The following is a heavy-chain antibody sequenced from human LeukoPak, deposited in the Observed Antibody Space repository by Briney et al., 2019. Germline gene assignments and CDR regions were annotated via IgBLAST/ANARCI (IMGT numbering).Heavy chain of an antibody. V-gene: IGHV3-7*01. D-gene: IGHD2-2*01. J-gene: IGHJ4*02. CDR1: GVTFCRCW. CDR3: ARQRYHDS. CDR2: IKHDGSEK. Sequence: PGGTLRLSCATSGVTFCRCWMSCVRQAPGKGLEWVANIKHDGSEKNYLDSVKTRFTISRDKAKNSLYLQMNSLGAEDTAVYYCARQRYHDSWGQGTLVTVSS.